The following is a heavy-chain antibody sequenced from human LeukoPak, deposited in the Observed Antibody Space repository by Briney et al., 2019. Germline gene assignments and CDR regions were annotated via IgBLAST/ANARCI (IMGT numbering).Heavy chain of an antibody. Sequence: GGSLRLSCAASGFTLSSYWMHWVRQAPGEGLVWVSRINSEGSSTSYADSVKGRFTISRDNAKNTLYLQMNSLRAEDTAVYYCARDLYYYDSSGYYYWGQGTLVTVSS. D-gene: IGHD3-22*01. V-gene: IGHV3-74*01. J-gene: IGHJ4*02. CDR2: INSEGSST. CDR1: GFTLSSYW. CDR3: ARDLYYYDSSGYYY.